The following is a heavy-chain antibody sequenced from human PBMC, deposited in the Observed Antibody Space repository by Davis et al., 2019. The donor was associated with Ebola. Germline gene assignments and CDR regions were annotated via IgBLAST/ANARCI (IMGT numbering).Heavy chain of an antibody. D-gene: IGHD3-22*01. V-gene: IGHV4-59*08. CDR1: GGSISSYY. CDR3: ARQVPNYYDSSGYIDY. J-gene: IGHJ4*02. CDR2: IYYSGST. Sequence: MPSETLSLTCTVSGGSISSYYWSWIRQPPGKGLEWIGYIYYSGSTNYNPSLKSRVTISVDTSKNQFSLKLSSVTAADTAVYYCARQVPNYYDSSGYIDYWGQGTLVTVSS.